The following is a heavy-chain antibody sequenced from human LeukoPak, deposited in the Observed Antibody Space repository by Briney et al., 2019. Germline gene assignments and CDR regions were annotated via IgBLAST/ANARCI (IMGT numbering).Heavy chain of an antibody. J-gene: IGHJ4*02. Sequence: KLQGRVTMTTDTSTSTAYMELRSLRSDDTAVYYCARDSEPQQPPDFDYWGQGTLVTVSS. V-gene: IGHV1-18*01. D-gene: IGHD6-13*01. CDR3: ARDSEPQQPPDFDY.